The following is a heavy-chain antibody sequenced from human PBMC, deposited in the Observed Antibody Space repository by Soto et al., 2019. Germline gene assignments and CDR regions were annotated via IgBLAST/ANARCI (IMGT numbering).Heavy chain of an antibody. D-gene: IGHD6-13*01. V-gene: IGHV1-18*01. J-gene: IGHJ3*02. Sequence: QVRLVQSGAEVKKPGASVKVSCKASGYTFTSYGISWVRQAPGQGLEWMGWISAYNGNTNYAQKLQGRVNMTTDTSTRAAYMELGSLRSDDAAVYYCARSPRSSWYLGAFYNGGQGTMVAVCS. CDR3: ARSPRSSWYLGAFYN. CDR2: ISAYNGNT. CDR1: GYTFTSYG.